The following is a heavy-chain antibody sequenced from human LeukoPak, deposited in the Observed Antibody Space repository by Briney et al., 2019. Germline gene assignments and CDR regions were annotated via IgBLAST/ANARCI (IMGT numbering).Heavy chain of an antibody. D-gene: IGHD4-11*01. V-gene: IGHV4-61*02. CDR3: ATTTVEYYYYYYMDV. CDR2: IYTSGST. CDR1: GGSISSGSYY. J-gene: IGHJ6*03. Sequence: SQTLSLTCTVSGGSISSGSYYWSWIRQPAGKGLEWIGRIYTSGSTNYNPSLKSRVTISVDTSKNQFSLKLSSVTAADTAVYYCATTTVEYYYYYYMDVWGKGTTVTVSS.